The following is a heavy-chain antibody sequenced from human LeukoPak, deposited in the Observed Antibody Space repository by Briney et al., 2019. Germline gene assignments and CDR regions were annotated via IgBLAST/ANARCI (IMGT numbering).Heavy chain of an antibody. D-gene: IGHD3-22*01. CDR1: GFTFSSYA. CDR3: ARAQNYDSSGYYYGAFDI. Sequence: GGSLRLSCAASGFTFSSYAMSWVRQAPGKGLEWVSAISGSGGSTYYADSVKGRFTISRDNSKNTLYLQMNSLRAEDTAVYYCARAQNYDSSGYYYGAFDIWGQGTMVTVSS. J-gene: IGHJ3*02. CDR2: ISGSGGST. V-gene: IGHV3-23*01.